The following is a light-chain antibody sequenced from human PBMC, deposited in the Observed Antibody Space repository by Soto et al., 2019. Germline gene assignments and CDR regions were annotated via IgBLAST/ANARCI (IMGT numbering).Light chain of an antibody. V-gene: IGKV3-20*01. Sequence: EIVLTQSPGILSLSPGERATLSCRASQSVSSSYLAWYQQKPGQAPRLLIFGASYRATGIPDRFSGSGSGTDFTLTISRLEPEDFAVYYCQQYGSSPPDFTFGPGTKVDIK. CDR3: QQYGSSPPDFT. J-gene: IGKJ3*01. CDR2: GAS. CDR1: QSVSSSY.